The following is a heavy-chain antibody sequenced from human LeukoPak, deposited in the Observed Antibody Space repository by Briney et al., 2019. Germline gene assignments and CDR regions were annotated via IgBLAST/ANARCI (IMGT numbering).Heavy chain of an antibody. J-gene: IGHJ4*02. D-gene: IGHD2-2*01. CDR1: EFSFSTNW. CDR3: ANVPRSTVSY. V-gene: IGHV3-7*01. CDR2: LNEDGSVK. Sequence: GGSLRLSCAASEFSFSTNWMHWVRQTPGKGLEWVAELNEDGSVKYYVDSVKGRFTISRDNAKSLLFLQMYNLRTEDTGVYFCANVPRSTVSYWGRGTLVTVAS.